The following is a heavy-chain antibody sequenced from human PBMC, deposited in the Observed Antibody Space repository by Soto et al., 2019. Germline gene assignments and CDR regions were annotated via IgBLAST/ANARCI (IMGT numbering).Heavy chain of an antibody. V-gene: IGHV4-30-4*01. CDR2: IYYSGST. J-gene: IGHJ3*02. CDR3: ATVXXXXXXXXXXAHAFDM. CDR1: GGSINSGDYY. Sequence: LSLTCTVSGGSINSGDYYWSWIRQPPGKGLEWIGYIYYSGSTYHNPSLKSRINISVDTSKNQFSLKLSSVTAADTAVYYCATVXXXXXXXXXXAHAFDMCGEGKMVPAS.